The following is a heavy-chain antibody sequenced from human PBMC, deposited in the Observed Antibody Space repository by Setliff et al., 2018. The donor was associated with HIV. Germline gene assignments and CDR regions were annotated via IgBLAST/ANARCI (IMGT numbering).Heavy chain of an antibody. Sequence: PSETLSLTCTVSGGSISSHYWSWIRQPPGKGLEWIGSIYHSGNTIYNPSLKSRVTISVDTSKNQFSLKLSSVTAADTAIYYCAGDNNGWYISWGQGTLVTVSS. J-gene: IGHJ5*02. CDR2: IYHSGNT. CDR1: GGSISSHY. V-gene: IGHV4-59*11. D-gene: IGHD6-19*01. CDR3: AGDNNGWYIS.